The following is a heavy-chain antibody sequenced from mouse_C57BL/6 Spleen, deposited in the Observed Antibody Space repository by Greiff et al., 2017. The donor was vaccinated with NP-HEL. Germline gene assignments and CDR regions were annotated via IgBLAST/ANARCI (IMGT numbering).Heavy chain of an antibody. D-gene: IGHD1-1*01. CDR2: FNPGSGSI. Sequence: VQLQESGAELVKPGASVKLSCTASGYTFTDYYIYWVNQRSGKGLEWIGWFNPGSGSIKYNEKFKDKATMTADKSSSTVYMELSSLTSEDSAVYFCARNEEGDCGSSYLDYWGQGTTLTVSS. J-gene: IGHJ2*01. V-gene: IGHV1-62-2*01. CDR1: GYTFTDYY. CDR3: ARNEEGDCGSSYLDY.